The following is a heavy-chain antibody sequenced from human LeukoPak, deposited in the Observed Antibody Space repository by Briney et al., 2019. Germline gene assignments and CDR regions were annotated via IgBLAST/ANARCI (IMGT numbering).Heavy chain of an antibody. V-gene: IGHV4-59*01. CDR2: IYYSGST. CDR3: ARTNWNDIPDHDAFDI. J-gene: IGHJ3*02. CDR1: GGSISSYY. D-gene: IGHD1-20*01. Sequence: SETLSFTCTVSGGSISSYYWSWIRQPPGKGLEWIGYIYYSGSTNYNPSLKSRVTISVDTSKNQFSLKLSSVTAADTAVYYCARTNWNDIPDHDAFDIWGQGTMVTVSS.